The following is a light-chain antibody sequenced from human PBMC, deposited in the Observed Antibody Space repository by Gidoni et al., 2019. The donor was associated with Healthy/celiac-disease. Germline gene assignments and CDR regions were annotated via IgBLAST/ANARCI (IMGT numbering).Light chain of an antibody. Sequence: EIVLTPSPATLSLSPGARATLSCRASQSVSSYLAWYQQKPGQAPRLLIYDASNRATGIPARFRGSGSGTDFTLTISSLEPEDFAVYYCQQRSNWPRTFGQGTKVEIK. CDR3: QQRSNWPRT. CDR2: DAS. CDR1: QSVSSY. J-gene: IGKJ1*01. V-gene: IGKV3-11*01.